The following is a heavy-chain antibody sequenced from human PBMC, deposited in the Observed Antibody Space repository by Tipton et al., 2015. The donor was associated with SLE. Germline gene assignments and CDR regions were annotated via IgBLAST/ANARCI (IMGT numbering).Heavy chain of an antibody. J-gene: IGHJ6*02. CDR2: IRYDGSNK. CDR3: ARSYIAARPAYYYGIDV. CDR1: GFTFSSYG. D-gene: IGHD6-6*01. V-gene: IGHV3-33*08. Sequence: SLRLSCAASGFTFSSYGMHWVRQAPGKGLEWVAFIRYDGSNKYYADSVKGRFTISRDNSKNTLYLQMNSLRAEDTAVYYCARSYIAARPAYYYGIDVWGQGTTVTVSS.